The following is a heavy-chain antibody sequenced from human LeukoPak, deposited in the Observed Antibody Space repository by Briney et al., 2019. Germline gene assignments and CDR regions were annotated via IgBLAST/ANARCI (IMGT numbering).Heavy chain of an antibody. J-gene: IGHJ5*02. CDR3: ARRAHVGEPAA. CDR1: GGSLSSSSYY. CDR2: IYHDGIT. Sequence: PSETLSLTCAISGGSLSSSSYYWAWIRQPPGKGLEWIGSIYHDGITYSNPSLEGRVTISVHTSKNQFSLKLTSVTAADTAMYHCARRAHVGEPAAWGQGTLVTVSS. D-gene: IGHD2-15*01. V-gene: IGHV4-39*01.